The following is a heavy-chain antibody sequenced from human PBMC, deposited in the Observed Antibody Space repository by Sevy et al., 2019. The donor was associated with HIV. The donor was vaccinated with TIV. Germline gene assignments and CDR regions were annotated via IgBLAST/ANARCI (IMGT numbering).Heavy chain of an antibody. CDR1: GFTFSSYS. CDR2: ISSSSSYI. J-gene: IGHJ4*02. D-gene: IGHD6-13*01. CDR3: ARELAAAGTGY. Sequence: GGSLRLSCAASGFTFSSYSMNWVRQAPGKGMEWVSSISSSSSYIYYAHSVKGRFTISRDNAKNSLYLQMNSLRAEDTAVYYCARELAAAGTGYWGQGTLVTVSS. V-gene: IGHV3-21*01.